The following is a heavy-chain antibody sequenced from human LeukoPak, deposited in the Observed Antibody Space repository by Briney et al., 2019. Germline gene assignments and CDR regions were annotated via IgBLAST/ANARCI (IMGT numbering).Heavy chain of an antibody. Sequence: PGRSLRLSCAASGFTFSSYGMHWVRQAPGKGLEWVAVISYDGSNKYYADSVKGRFTISRDNSKNTLYLQMNSLRAEDTAVYYCARRGLYSYGYELDHWGQGTLVTVSS. CDR2: ISYDGSNK. V-gene: IGHV3-30*03. J-gene: IGHJ5*02. CDR3: ARRGLYSYGYELDH. CDR1: GFTFSSYG. D-gene: IGHD5-18*01.